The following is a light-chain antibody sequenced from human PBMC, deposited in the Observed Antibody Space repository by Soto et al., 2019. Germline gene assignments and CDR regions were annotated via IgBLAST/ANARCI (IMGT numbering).Light chain of an antibody. CDR3: AAWDDSLNVYV. CDR1: RSNIGNNA. V-gene: IGLV1-36*01. J-gene: IGLJ1*01. CDR2: YDD. Sequence: LTQSPSVSEAPRQRVTISCSGSRSNIGNNAVNWYQQLPGKAPKLLIYYDDLLPSGVSDRFSGSKSGTSASLAISGLQSEDEADYYCAAWDDSLNVYVFGTGTKVTVL.